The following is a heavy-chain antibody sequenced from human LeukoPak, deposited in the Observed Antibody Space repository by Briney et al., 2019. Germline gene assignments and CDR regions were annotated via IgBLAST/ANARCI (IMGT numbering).Heavy chain of an antibody. CDR1: GYTFTGYY. J-gene: IGHJ4*02. CDR2: INPNSGGT. Sequence: ASVKVSCKASGYTFTGYYMHWVRQAPGQGLEWMGWINPNSGGTNYAQKFQGRVTMTRDTSISTAYMELSRLRPDDTAVYYCARDRSRVLWFGELSVFFYWGRGTLVTVSS. CDR3: ARDRSRVLWFGELSVFFY. D-gene: IGHD3-10*01. V-gene: IGHV1-2*02.